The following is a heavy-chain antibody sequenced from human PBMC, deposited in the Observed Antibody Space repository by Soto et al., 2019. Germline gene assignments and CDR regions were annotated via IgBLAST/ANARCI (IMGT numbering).Heavy chain of an antibody. J-gene: IGHJ4*02. Sequence: SVKVSCKASGGTFSSYAISWVRQAPGQGLEWMGGIIPIFGTANYAQKFQGRVTITADESTSTAYMELSSLRSEDTAVYYCARRWRSLGPFDYWGQGTLVTVSS. V-gene: IGHV1-69*13. CDR2: IIPIFGTA. CDR1: GGTFSSYA. CDR3: ARRWRSLGPFDY.